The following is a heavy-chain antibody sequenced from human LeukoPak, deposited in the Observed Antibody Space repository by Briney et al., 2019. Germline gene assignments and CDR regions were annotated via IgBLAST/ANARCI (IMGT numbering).Heavy chain of an antibody. J-gene: IGHJ4*02. CDR3: ARQPYSDYVWGSSDY. CDR1: GGSISSGSYF. V-gene: IGHV4-61*02. D-gene: IGHD3-16*01. CDR2: IFTSGTT. Sequence: SQTLSLTCTVSGGSISSGSYFWSWIRLPAGKGLEWVGRIFTSGTTNYNPSLKSRVTISVDTSKNQFSLRLISVTAADTAVYYCARQPYSDYVWGSSDYWDQGTLVTVSS.